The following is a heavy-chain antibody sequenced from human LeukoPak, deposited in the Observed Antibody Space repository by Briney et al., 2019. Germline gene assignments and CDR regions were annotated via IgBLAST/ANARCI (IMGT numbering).Heavy chain of an antibody. CDR3: ARDRSDYGDYYFDY. J-gene: IGHJ4*02. D-gene: IGHD4/OR15-4a*01. CDR2: ISYDGSNK. Sequence: GGSLRLSCAASGFTFSSYAMHWVRQAPGKGLEWVAVISYDGSNKYYADSVKGRFTISRDNSKNTLYLQMNSLRAEDTAVYYCARDRSDYGDYYFDYWGQGTLVTVSS. V-gene: IGHV3-30-3*01. CDR1: GFTFSSYA.